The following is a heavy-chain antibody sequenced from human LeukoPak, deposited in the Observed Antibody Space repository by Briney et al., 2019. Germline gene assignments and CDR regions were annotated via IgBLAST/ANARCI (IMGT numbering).Heavy chain of an antibody. D-gene: IGHD3-3*02. Sequence: GGSLRLSCAASGFTFSSYEMNWVRQAPGKGLEWVSSISSSSSYIYYADSVKGRFTISRDNARKSLYLQVNSLRAEDTAVYYCAREIAFPYNWFDPWGQGTLVTVSS. J-gene: IGHJ5*02. V-gene: IGHV3-21*01. CDR1: GFTFSSYE. CDR2: ISSSSSYI. CDR3: AREIAFPYNWFDP.